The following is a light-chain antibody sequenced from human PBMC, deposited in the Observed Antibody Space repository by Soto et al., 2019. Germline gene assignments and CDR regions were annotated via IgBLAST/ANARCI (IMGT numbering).Light chain of an antibody. CDR2: YAS. Sequence: EIVTTQSPATLSVSPGASATLFCRASESVSRDLAWYRQKPGQAPSLVIYYASIRATGIPARFSGSGSGTEFTLTIDSLQSEDVAVYFCQQYYMWPPVFGRGTKLQI. J-gene: IGKJ2*01. CDR1: ESVSRD. V-gene: IGKV3-15*01. CDR3: QQYYMWPPV.